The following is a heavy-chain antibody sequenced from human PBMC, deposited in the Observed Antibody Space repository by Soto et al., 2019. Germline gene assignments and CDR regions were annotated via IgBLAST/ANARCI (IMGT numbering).Heavy chain of an antibody. CDR2: ISAYNGNT. J-gene: IGHJ3*02. CDR1: GYTFTSYG. CDR3: ARLYVVVVAAEKNFAFDI. D-gene: IGHD2-15*01. V-gene: IGHV1-18*01. Sequence: ASVKVSCKASGYTFTSYGISWVRQAPGQGLEWMGWISAYNGNTNYAQKLQGRVTMTTDTSTSTAYMELRSLRSDDTAVYYCARLYVVVVAAEKNFAFDIWGQGTKVTVSS.